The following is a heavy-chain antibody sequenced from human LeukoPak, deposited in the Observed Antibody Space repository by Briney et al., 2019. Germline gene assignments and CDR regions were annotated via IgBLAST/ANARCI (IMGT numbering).Heavy chain of an antibody. J-gene: IGHJ6*03. CDR2: IYYSGST. D-gene: IGHD3-22*01. V-gene: IGHV4-59*12. Sequence: PSETLSLTCTVSGGSISSYYWSWIRQPPGKGLEWIGYIYYSGSTNYNPSLKSRVTISVDTSKNQFSLELSSVTAADTAVYYCARGSSDQYYYDSSGYPYYYYMDVWGKGTTVTVSS. CDR3: ARGSSDQYYYDSSGYPYYYYMDV. CDR1: GGSISSYY.